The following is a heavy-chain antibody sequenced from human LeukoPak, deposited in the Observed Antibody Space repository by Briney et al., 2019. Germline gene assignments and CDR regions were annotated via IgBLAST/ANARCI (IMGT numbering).Heavy chain of an antibody. Sequence: GGSLRLSCAASGFSVSGYAMNWVRQAPHKGLERVAVISPDGATKFYADSVNGRVTISRDSSKNTLYLQMNSLSADDTAVYYCATYCNNIGCPDHWGQGTLVTVSS. D-gene: IGHD2/OR15-2a*01. V-gene: IGHV3-30-3*01. J-gene: IGHJ4*02. CDR1: GFSVSGYA. CDR2: ISPDGATK. CDR3: ATYCNNIGCPDH.